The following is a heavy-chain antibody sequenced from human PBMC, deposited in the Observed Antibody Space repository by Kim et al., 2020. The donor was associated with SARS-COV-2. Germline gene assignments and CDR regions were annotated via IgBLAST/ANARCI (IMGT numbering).Heavy chain of an antibody. D-gene: IGHD3-10*01. CDR3: ARDGPYGSGSYCLDY. V-gene: IGHV3-30*07. J-gene: IGHJ4*02. Sequence: DSVKGRFTISRDNSKNTLYLQMNSLRAEDTAVYYCARDGPYGSGSYCLDYWGQGPLVTVSS.